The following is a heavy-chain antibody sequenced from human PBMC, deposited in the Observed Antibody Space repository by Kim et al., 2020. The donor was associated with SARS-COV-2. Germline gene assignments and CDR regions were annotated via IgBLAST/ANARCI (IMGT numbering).Heavy chain of an antibody. CDR1: GGTFSSYA. Sequence: SVKVSCKASGGTFSSYAISWVRQAPGQGLEWMGGIIPIFGTANYAQKFQGRVTITADESTSTAYMELSSLRSEDTAVYYCARGIVVVPDATYYYYYGMDVWGQGTTVTVSS. V-gene: IGHV1-69*13. CDR3: ARGIVVVPDATYYYYYGMDV. J-gene: IGHJ6*02. D-gene: IGHD2-2*01. CDR2: IIPIFGTA.